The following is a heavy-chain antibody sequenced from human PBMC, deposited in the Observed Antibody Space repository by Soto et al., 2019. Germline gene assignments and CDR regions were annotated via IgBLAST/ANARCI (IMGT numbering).Heavy chain of an antibody. Sequence: APVKASCKASGYHTSSHAMHWVRQAPGQRLEGMGSINAGNGSTIYSQKFQGRVASTRCTAASRGYRELRGLRSEDTVVSSCARAGARIAVFGVVYYFDYWGQGNLVTVSS. CDR2: INAGNGST. CDR1: GYHTSSHA. V-gene: IGHV1-3*01. CDR3: ARAGARIAVFGVVYYFDY. D-gene: IGHD3-3*01. J-gene: IGHJ4*02.